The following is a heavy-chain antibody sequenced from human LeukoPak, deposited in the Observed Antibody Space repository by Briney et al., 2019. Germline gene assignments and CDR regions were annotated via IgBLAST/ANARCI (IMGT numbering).Heavy chain of an antibody. Sequence: ASVKVSCKASGYTFTSYAMHWVRQAPGQRLEWMGWINAGNGNTKYSQKFQGRVTITRDTSASTAYMELSSLRSEDTAVYYCARGGYYGSGSVGTFDYWGQGTLVTVSS. CDR2: INAGNGNT. CDR3: ARGGYYGSGSVGTFDY. D-gene: IGHD3-10*01. J-gene: IGHJ4*02. V-gene: IGHV1-3*01. CDR1: GYTFTSYA.